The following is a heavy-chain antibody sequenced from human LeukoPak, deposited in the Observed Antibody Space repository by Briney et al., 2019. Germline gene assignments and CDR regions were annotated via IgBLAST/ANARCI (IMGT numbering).Heavy chain of an antibody. V-gene: IGHV3-33*01. CDR2: IWHDGSHK. J-gene: IGHJ4*02. CDR1: GFAFNTYA. D-gene: IGHD3-10*01. Sequence: GGPLRLSCAASGFAFNTYAMHWVRQAPGQGLEWVALIWHDGSHKFYSNSVRGQFTISRDNSKNTVSLQMNNLRPEGTAVYYCAREIFGSGSCPDFWGQGTLVTVSS. CDR3: AREIFGSGSCPDF.